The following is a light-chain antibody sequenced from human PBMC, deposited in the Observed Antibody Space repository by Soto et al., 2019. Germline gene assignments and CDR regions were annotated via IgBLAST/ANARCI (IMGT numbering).Light chain of an antibody. CDR3: QLYDNSLYT. CDR2: GAS. J-gene: IGKJ2*01. V-gene: IGKV3-20*01. CDR1: QSVSSNY. Sequence: EIVLTQSPGTLSLSPGERATVSCRASQSVSSNYLAWYQQKPGQAPRLLIYGASTRATGIPDRFSGSGSGTDFNLTISRLEPEDFAVYYCQLYDNSLYTFGQGTNLDIK.